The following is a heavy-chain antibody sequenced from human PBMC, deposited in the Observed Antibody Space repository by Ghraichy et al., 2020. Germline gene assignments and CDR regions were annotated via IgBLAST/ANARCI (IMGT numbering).Heavy chain of an antibody. Sequence: GGSLRLSCAASGFTFSDAWMNWVRQAPGKGLEWVGRIKSKSDGGTRDYAAPVKGRFTISRDDSKNTIYLQMNSLKTEDTALYYCAYFGYCSSSTCSSNDDYWGQGILVTVSS. V-gene: IGHV3-15*01. D-gene: IGHD2-2*01. CDR3: AYFGYCSSSTCSSNDDY. CDR2: IKSKSDGGTR. J-gene: IGHJ4*02. CDR1: GFTFSDAW.